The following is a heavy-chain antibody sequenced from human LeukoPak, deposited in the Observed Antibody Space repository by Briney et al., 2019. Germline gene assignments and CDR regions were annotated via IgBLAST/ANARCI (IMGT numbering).Heavy chain of an antibody. CDR3: ARQSEQLVRSFWFDP. Sequence: SQTLSLTCTVSGGSISSGDYYWSWIRQPPGKGLEWIGYIYYSGSTYYNPSLKSRVTISVDTSKNQFSLKLSSVTAADTAVYYCARQSEQLVRSFWFDPWGQGTLVTVSS. D-gene: IGHD6-6*01. J-gene: IGHJ5*02. CDR1: GGSISSGDYY. CDR2: IYYSGST. V-gene: IGHV4-30-4*01.